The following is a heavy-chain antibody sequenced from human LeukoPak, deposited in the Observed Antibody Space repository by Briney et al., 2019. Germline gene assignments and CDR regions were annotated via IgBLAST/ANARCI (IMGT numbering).Heavy chain of an antibody. D-gene: IGHD6-19*01. Sequence: PGGSLRLSCAASGFTFSSYWMSWVRQAPGKGLEWVANIKQDGSEKYYVDSVKGRFTISRDNAKNSLYLQMNSLRAEDTAVYYCARDDRGWYPYYFDYWGQGTLVTVSS. CDR2: IKQDGSEK. CDR3: ARDDRGWYPYYFDY. V-gene: IGHV3-7*01. CDR1: GFTFSSYW. J-gene: IGHJ4*02.